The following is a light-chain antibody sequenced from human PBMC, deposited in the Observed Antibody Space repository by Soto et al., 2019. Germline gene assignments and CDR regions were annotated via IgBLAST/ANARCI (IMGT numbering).Light chain of an antibody. J-gene: IGLJ2*01. V-gene: IGLV2-8*01. CDR2: EVS. Sequence: QSVLTQPPSASGSPGQSVTISCTGTSSDVGAYNYVSWYQQYPGKAPKLIIYEVSKRPSGVPDRFSGSKSGNTASLTVSGLQAEDEADYYCSSYGGSKVFCGGTKLTVL. CDR1: SSDVGAYNY. CDR3: SSYGGSKV.